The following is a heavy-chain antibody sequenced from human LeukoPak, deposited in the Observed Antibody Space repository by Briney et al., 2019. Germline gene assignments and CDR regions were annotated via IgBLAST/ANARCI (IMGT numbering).Heavy chain of an antibody. CDR2: IYYSGST. Sequence: SETLSLTCTVSGGSISSYYWSWIRQPPGKGLEWIGYIYYSGSTNYNPSLKSRVTISVDTSKNQFSLKLSSVTAADTAVYYCARSRDGYSYDHDLNAFDIWGQGTMVTVSS. J-gene: IGHJ3*02. CDR3: ARSRDGYSYDHDLNAFDI. CDR1: GGSISSYY. V-gene: IGHV4-59*08. D-gene: IGHD5-18*01.